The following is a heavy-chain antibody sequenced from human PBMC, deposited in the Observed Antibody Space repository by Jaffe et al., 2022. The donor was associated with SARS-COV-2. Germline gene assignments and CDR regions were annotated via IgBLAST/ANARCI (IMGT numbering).Heavy chain of an antibody. CDR2: ISYDGSNK. Sequence: QVQLVESGGGVVQPGRSLRLSCAASGFTFSSYGMHWVRQAPGKGLEWVAVISYDGSNKYYADSVKGRFTISRDNSKNTLYLQMNSLRAEDTAVYYCAKASHHSSGWRGLLDYFDYWGQGTLVTVSS. CDR1: GFTFSSYG. CDR3: AKASHHSSGWRGLLDYFDY. J-gene: IGHJ4*02. D-gene: IGHD6-19*01. V-gene: IGHV3-30*18.